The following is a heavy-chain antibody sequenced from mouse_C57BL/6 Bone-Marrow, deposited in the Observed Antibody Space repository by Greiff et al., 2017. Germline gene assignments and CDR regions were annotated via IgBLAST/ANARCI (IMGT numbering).Heavy chain of an antibody. CDR2: IYPRSGNT. Sequence: VMLVESGAELARPGASVKLSCKASGYTFTSYGISWVKQRTGQGLEWIGEIYPRSGNTYYNEKFKGKATLTADKSSSTSYMELRSLTSEDSAVYFCARYYYGSRGAIDYWGQGTSVTVSS. CDR3: ARYYYGSRGAIDY. CDR1: GYTFTSYG. V-gene: IGHV1-81*01. J-gene: IGHJ4*01. D-gene: IGHD1-1*01.